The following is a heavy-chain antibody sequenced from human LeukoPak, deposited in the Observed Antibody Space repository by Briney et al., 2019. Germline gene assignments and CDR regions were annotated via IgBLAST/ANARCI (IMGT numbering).Heavy chain of an antibody. CDR3: AIHTTVTTSPNWFDP. CDR2: ISGSGGST. V-gene: IGHV3-23*01. J-gene: IGHJ5*02. Sequence: QPGGSLRLSCAASGFTFSSYAMSWVRQAPGKGLEWVSAISGSGGSTYYADSVKGRFTISRDNSKNTLYLQMNSLRAEDTAVYYCAIHTTVTTSPNWFDPWGQGTLVTVSS. D-gene: IGHD4-17*01. CDR1: GFTFSSYA.